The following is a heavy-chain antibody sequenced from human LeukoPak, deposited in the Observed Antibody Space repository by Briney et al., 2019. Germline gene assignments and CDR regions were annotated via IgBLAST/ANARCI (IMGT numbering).Heavy chain of an antibody. CDR2: INPNNGGT. V-gene: IGHV1-2*02. CDR3: ARDERYDSSGYPFDY. CDR1: GYTFTGYF. J-gene: IGHJ4*02. Sequence: ASVTVSCKASGYTFTGYFIHWVRQAPGQGLEWMGWINPNNGGTKYAQKFQDRVTMTRDTSISTACMELSRLRSDDTAVYYCARDERYDSSGYPFDYWGQGTLVTVSS. D-gene: IGHD3-22*01.